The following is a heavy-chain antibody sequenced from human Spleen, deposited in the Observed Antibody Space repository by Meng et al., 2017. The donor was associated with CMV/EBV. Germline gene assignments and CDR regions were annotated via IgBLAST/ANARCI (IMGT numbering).Heavy chain of an antibody. J-gene: IGHJ3*02. Sequence: FIFSRYGMNWVRQAPGKGLEWVSSIRNSTYIYYADSVKGRFTISRDNAKNSLYLQMNSLRPEDTAVYYCVREGPGLPTDRSAAFDIWGQGTMVTVSS. CDR3: VREGPGLPTDRSAAFDI. CDR2: IRNSTYI. D-gene: IGHD4-11*01. V-gene: IGHV3-21*01. CDR1: FIFSRYG.